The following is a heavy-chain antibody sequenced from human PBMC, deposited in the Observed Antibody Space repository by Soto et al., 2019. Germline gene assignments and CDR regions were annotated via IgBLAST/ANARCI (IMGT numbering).Heavy chain of an antibody. CDR1: GGSFSGYY. CDR2: INHSGST. Sequence: SETLSLTCAVYGGSFSGYYWSWIRQPPGKGLEWIGEINHSGSTNYNPPLKSRVTISVDTSKNQFSLKLSSVTAADTAVYYCVIAAAGPFDYWGQGTLVTVSS. D-gene: IGHD6-13*01. CDR3: VIAAAGPFDY. J-gene: IGHJ4*02. V-gene: IGHV4-34*01.